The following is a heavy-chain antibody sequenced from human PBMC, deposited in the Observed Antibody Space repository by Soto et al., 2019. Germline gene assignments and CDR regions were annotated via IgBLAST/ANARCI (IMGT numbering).Heavy chain of an antibody. V-gene: IGHV1-18*01. D-gene: IGHD1-1*01. CDR2: ISAHNGNT. CDR3: ARGRYGDY. J-gene: IGHJ4*02. CDR1: GYTFTSYG. Sequence: QVHLVQSGAEVKKPGASGKVSCKASGYTFTSYGITWARQAPGQGLEWMGWISAHNGNTDYAQKLQGRVIVTRDTSTSTAYMELRSLISDDTAVYYCARGRYGDYWGQGALVTVSS.